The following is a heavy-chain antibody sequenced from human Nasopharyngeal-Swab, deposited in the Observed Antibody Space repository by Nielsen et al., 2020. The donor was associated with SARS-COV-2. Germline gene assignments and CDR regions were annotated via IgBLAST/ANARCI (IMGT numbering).Heavy chain of an antibody. CDR2: INHSGST. V-gene: IGHV4-34*01. CDR3: ARGSLRRYCSSTSCYASSWFDP. Sequence: RQAPGKGLEWIGEINHSGSTNYNPSLKSRVTISVDTSKNQFSLKLSSVAAADTAVYYCARGSLRRYCSSTSCYASSWFDPWGQGTLVTVSS. D-gene: IGHD2-2*01. J-gene: IGHJ5*02.